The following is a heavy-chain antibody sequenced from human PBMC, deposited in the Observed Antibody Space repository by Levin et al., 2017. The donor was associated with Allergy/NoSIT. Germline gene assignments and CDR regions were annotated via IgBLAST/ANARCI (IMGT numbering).Heavy chain of an antibody. Sequence: LGESLKISCKGSGYSFTSYWIGWVRQMPGKGLEWMGIIYPGYSDTRYSPSFQGQVTISADKSISTAYLQWSSLKAAETAMYDCASRGRDYPHAFDIWGQGTMVTVSS. J-gene: IGHJ3*02. CDR3: ASRGRDYPHAFDI. CDR1: GYSFTSYW. CDR2: IYPGYSDT. V-gene: IGHV5-51*01. D-gene: IGHD4-11*01.